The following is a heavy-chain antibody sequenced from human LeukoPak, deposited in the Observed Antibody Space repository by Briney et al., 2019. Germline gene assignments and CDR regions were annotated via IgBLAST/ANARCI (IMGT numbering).Heavy chain of an antibody. V-gene: IGHV3-23*01. J-gene: IGHJ4*02. CDR2: ISGSGDST. CDR3: AKSDCGGDCHLLDY. Sequence: GGSLRLSCAASGFTFSSYAMNWVRQAPGKGLEWVSGISGSGDSTYYADSVKGRFTISRDNSKNTLYLQMNSLRAEDTAVYYCAKSDCGGDCHLLDYWGQGTLVTVSS. CDR1: GFTFSSYA. D-gene: IGHD2-21*02.